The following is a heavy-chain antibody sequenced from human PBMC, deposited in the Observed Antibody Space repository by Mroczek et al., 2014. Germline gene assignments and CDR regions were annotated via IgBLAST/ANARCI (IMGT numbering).Heavy chain of an antibody. CDR1: GFTFSSYG. J-gene: IGHJ4*02. V-gene: IGHV3-30*18. CDR2: ISYDGSNK. Sequence: QVQLVQSGGGVVQPGRSLRLSCAASGFTFSSYGMHWVRQAPGKGLEWVAVISYDGSNKYYADSVKGRFTISRDNSKNTLYLQMNSLRAEDTAVYYCANGPYCSGGSCYQRNFDYWGQGTLVTVSS. D-gene: IGHD2-15*01. CDR3: ANGPYCSGGSCYQRNFDY.